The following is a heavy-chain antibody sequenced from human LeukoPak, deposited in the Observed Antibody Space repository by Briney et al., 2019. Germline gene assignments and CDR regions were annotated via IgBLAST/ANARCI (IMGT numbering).Heavy chain of an antibody. CDR2: ISSNGGST. CDR3: VRGHLSRMGYHDSSGSATDY. V-gene: IGHV3-64D*06. D-gene: IGHD3-22*01. J-gene: IGHJ4*02. CDR1: GFTFSSYA. Sequence: PGGSLRLSCSASGFTFSSYAMHWVRQAPGKGLEYVSAISSNGGSTYYADSVKGRFTISRDNSKNTLYLQMSSLRAEDTAVYYCVRGHLSRMGYHDSSGSATDYWGQGTLVTVSS.